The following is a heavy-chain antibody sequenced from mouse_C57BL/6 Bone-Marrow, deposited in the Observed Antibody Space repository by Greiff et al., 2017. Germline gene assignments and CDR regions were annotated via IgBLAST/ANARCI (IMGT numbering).Heavy chain of an antibody. J-gene: IGHJ2*01. CDR1: GYTFTSYG. V-gene: IGHV1-81*01. CDR3: ARWGFTTVVGGY. D-gene: IGHD1-1*01. CDR2: IYPRSGNT. Sequence: QVQLQQSGAELARPGASVKLSCKASGYTFTSYGISWVKQRTGQGLEWIGEIYPRSGNTYYNEKFKGKDTLTADKSSSTAYMELRSLTSEDSAVYFCARWGFTTVVGGYWGQGTTLTVSS.